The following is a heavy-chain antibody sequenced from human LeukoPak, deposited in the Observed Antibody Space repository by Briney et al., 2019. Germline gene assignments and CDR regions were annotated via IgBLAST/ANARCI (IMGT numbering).Heavy chain of an antibody. J-gene: IGHJ4*02. V-gene: IGHV3-21*01. CDR2: ISSSSSYI. Sequence: GGSLRLSCAASGFTFSSYSMNWVRQAPGKGLEWVSSISSSSSYIYYADSVKGRFTISRDNAENSLYLQMNSLRAEDTAVYYCARDSGSYWFDYWGQGTLVTVSS. CDR3: ARDSGSYWFDY. CDR1: GFTFSSYS. D-gene: IGHD1-26*01.